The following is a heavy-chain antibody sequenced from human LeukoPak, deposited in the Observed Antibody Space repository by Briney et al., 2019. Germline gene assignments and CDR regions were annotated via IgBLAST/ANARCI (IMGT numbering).Heavy chain of an antibody. J-gene: IGHJ6*03. CDR3: ARDPTRRDYYYYMDV. V-gene: IGHV1-2*02. Sequence: XXGQGLEXXXWINPNSGGTNYAQKFQGRVTMTRDTSISTAYMELSRLRSDDTAVYYCARDPTRRDYYYYMDVWGKGTTVTVSS. CDR2: INPNSGGT. D-gene: IGHD2-2*01.